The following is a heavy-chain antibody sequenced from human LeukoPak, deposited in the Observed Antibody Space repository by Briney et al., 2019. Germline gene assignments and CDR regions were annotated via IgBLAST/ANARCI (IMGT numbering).Heavy chain of an antibody. CDR1: GGTFSSYA. CDR2: IIPIFGTA. Sequence: ASVKVSCKASGGTFSSYAISWVRQAPGQGLEWMGRIIPIFGTANYAQKFQGRVTITTDESTSTAYMELSSLRSEDTPVYYCARDRDYYDISQDAFDIWGQGTMVTVSS. V-gene: IGHV1-69*05. CDR3: ARDRDYYDISQDAFDI. D-gene: IGHD3-22*01. J-gene: IGHJ3*02.